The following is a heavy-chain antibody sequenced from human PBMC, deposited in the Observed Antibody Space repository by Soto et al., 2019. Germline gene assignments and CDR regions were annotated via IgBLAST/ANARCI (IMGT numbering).Heavy chain of an antibody. Sequence: SETLSLTCAVYGGSFSGYYWSWIRQSPGKGLEWIGEINHSGSTDYSPSLKSRVTISVDTSKNQFSLKVRSLTAADTAVYYCARRYDYGATGWFDSWGQGTRVTVSS. D-gene: IGHD3-10*01. CDR1: GGSFSGYY. J-gene: IGHJ5*01. CDR2: INHSGST. V-gene: IGHV4-34*01. CDR3: ARRYDYGATGWFDS.